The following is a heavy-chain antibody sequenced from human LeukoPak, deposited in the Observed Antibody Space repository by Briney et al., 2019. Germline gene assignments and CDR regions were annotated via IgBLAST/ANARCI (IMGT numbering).Heavy chain of an antibody. CDR3: VRQDCSAGSCYLDH. D-gene: IGHD2-15*01. Sequence: GGSLRLSCAASGFTFNNYDMHWVRQAPGKGLEWMTVISFHGKDKFYADSMKGRLTISRDNSQGTLVMEMNSLRAEDTAVYYCVRQDCSAGSCYLDHWGQGILVTVSS. J-gene: IGHJ4*02. CDR1: GFTFNNYD. CDR2: ISFHGKDK. V-gene: IGHV3-30*04.